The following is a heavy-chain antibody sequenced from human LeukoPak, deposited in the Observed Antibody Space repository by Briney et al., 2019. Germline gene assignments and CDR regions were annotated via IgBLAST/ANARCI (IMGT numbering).Heavy chain of an antibody. CDR1: GGTFSSYA. V-gene: IGHV1-69*01. CDR2: IIPIFGTA. J-gene: IGHJ4*02. Sequence: ASVKVSCKASGGTFSSYAISWVRQAPGQGLEWMGGIIPIFGTANYAQKFQGRVTITADESTSTAYMELSSQRSEDTAVYYCARGKGMATATDFDYWGQGTLVTVSS. CDR3: ARGKGMATATDFDY. D-gene: IGHD5-24*01.